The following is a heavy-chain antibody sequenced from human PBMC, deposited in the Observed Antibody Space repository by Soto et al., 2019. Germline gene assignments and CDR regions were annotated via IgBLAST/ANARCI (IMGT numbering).Heavy chain of an antibody. CDR2: IIPIFGTA. CDR3: ASPLWLRFVPQGAFDI. CDR1: GGTFSSYA. V-gene: IGHV1-69*13. J-gene: IGHJ3*02. Sequence: ASVKVSCKASGGTFSSYAISWVRQAPGQGLEWMGGIIPIFGTANYAQKFQGRVTITADESTSTAYMELSSLRSEDTAVYYCASPLWLRFVPQGAFDIWGQGTMVTVSS. D-gene: IGHD3-16*01.